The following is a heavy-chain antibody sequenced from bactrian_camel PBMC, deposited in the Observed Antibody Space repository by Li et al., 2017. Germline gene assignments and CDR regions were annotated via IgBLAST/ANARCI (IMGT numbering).Heavy chain of an antibody. CDR1: RGFDDADAE. CDR3: AAVRYCGSWNPLCRARSADFGY. Sequence: HVQLVESGGGSVQIGGSLTLACAASRGFDDADAEWGWVRQAPGAQCEMVASISPDGKEYYSDSVKGRFTISQDNAKNTLYLQMNLLKPEDTAMYYCAAVRYCGSWNPLCRARSADFGYWGQGTQVTVS. CDR2: ISPDGKE. J-gene: IGHJ6*01. V-gene: IGHV3S53*01. D-gene: IGHD6*01.